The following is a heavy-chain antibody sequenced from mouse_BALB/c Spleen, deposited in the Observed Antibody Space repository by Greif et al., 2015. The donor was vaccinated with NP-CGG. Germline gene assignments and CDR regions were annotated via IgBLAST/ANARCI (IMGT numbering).Heavy chain of an antibody. CDR3: ARCSMDY. CDR1: GYTFTDYA. J-gene: IGHJ4*01. Sequence: QVQLQQSGPELVRPGVSVKISCKGSGYTFTDYAMHWVKQSHAKSLEWIGVISTYFGNTNYNQKFKGKATMTVDKSSSSAYMELARSTSDDSAIYYCARCSMDYWGQGTSVTVSS. CDR2: ISTYFGNT. V-gene: IGHV1-67*01.